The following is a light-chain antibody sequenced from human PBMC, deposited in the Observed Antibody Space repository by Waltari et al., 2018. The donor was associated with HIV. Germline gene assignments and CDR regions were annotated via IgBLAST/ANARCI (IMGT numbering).Light chain of an antibody. CDR2: EVN. Sequence: HSALTQPASVSGSPGQSITISCTGTSNDVGGFDLVSWHQHHPGKAPKLIIFEVNKRPSGVSNRFSGSKSGNTASLTISGLQTEDETDYYCCSYARSRSLLFGGGTKLTVL. J-gene: IGLJ2*01. CDR1: SNDVGGFDL. V-gene: IGLV2-23*02. CDR3: CSYARSRSLL.